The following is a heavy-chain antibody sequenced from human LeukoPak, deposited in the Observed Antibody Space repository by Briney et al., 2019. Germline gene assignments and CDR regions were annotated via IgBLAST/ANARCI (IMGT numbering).Heavy chain of an antibody. J-gene: IGHJ4*02. CDR3: ARESTMVRGVPIDY. V-gene: IGHV3-33*01. CDR2: IWYDGSNK. Sequence: RRSLRLSCAASGFTFSSYGMHWVRQAPGKGLEWVAVIWYDGSNKYYADSVKGRFTISRDNSKNTLYLQMNSLRAEDTAVYYCARESTMVRGVPIDYWGQGTLVTVSS. D-gene: IGHD3-10*01. CDR1: GFTFSSYG.